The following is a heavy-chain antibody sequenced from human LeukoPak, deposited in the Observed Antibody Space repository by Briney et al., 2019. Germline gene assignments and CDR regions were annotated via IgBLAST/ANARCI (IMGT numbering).Heavy chain of an antibody. D-gene: IGHD6-25*01. J-gene: IGHJ4*02. Sequence: LSLTCTVSGGSISSSSYYWGWIRQPPGKGLEWVSYISSSGSTIYYADSLKGRFTVSRDNAKNSLLLQMNSLRAEDTAVYYCARAGSIAAAGYVFDYWGQGTLATVSS. CDR2: ISSSGSTI. V-gene: IGHV3-11*04. CDR1: GGSISSSSYY. CDR3: ARAGSIAAAGYVFDY.